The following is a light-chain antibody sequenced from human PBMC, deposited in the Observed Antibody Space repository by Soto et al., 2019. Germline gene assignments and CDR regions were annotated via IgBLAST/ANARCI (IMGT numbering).Light chain of an antibody. J-gene: IGKJ1*01. CDR2: GAS. V-gene: IGKV3-20*01. CDR3: QQYGNAPPTT. Sequence: EIVLTQSPGTLSLSPGERATLSCRASQSVSSNYLAWYQQKPGQAPRLLIYGASGRATGIPDRFSGSGSGTDFTLTISRLEPEDFAVYYCQQYGNAPPTTFGQGTKVDIK. CDR1: QSVSSNY.